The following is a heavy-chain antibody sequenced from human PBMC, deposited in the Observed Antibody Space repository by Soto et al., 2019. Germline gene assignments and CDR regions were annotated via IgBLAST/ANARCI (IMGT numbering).Heavy chain of an antibody. Sequence: NPSETLSLTCTISGTSISSYYWSWIRQPPGKGLEWIANIHYSGTTNYNPSLASRVTLSVDTSKYQFSLKMTSVTAADRAMYFCARYNSYAIDYWGRGTLVTVSS. V-gene: IGHV4-59*01. CDR2: IHYSGTT. D-gene: IGHD2-8*01. CDR3: ARYNSYAIDY. J-gene: IGHJ4*02. CDR1: GTSISSYY.